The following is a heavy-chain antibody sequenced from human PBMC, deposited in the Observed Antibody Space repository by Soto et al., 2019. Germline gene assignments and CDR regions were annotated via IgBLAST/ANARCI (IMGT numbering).Heavy chain of an antibody. CDR2: ISSSGSTI. CDR1: GFTFSSYS. V-gene: IGHV3-48*01. CDR3: ASSTYSPTGFNDY. Sequence: GGSLRLSCAASGFTFSSYSMSWVRQAPGKGLEWISHISSSGSTIYYADSVKGRFTISRDNAKNSLYLQMNSLRAEDTAVYYCASSTYSPTGFNDYWGQGTLVTVSS. J-gene: IGHJ4*02. D-gene: IGHD4-4*01.